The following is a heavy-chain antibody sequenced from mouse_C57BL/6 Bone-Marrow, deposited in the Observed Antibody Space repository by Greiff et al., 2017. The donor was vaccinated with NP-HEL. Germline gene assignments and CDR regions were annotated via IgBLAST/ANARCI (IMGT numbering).Heavy chain of an antibody. V-gene: IGHV1-82*01. Sequence: VQLQQSGPELVKPGASVKISCKASGYAFSSSWMNWVKQRPGKGLEWIGRIYPGDGDTNYNGKFKGKATLTADKSSSTAYMQLSSLTSEDSAVYICARSRTKKGFDYWDKGTTLTDSS. CDR2: IYPGDGDT. CDR1: GYAFSSSW. J-gene: IGHJ2*01. CDR3: ARSRTKKGFDY.